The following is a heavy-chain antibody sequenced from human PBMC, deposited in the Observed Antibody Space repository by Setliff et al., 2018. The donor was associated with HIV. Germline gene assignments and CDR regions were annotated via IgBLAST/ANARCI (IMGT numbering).Heavy chain of an antibody. D-gene: IGHD2-21*01. CDR2: ISWDGSTT. CDR1: GFAFDDYS. Sequence: GGSLRLSCVASGFAFDDYSMHWVRQAPGKGLEWVSLISWDGSTTYYADSVKGRLTISRDNSQNALYLHMNSLRAEDTAVYYCAKLQEGHVYSHYDSWGQGTLVTVSS. V-gene: IGHV3-43*01. CDR3: AKLQEGHVYSHYDS. J-gene: IGHJ4*02.